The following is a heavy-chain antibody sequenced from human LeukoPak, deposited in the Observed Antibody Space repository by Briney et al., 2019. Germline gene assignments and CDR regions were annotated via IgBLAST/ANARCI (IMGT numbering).Heavy chain of an antibody. Sequence: GGSLRLSCAAPGFTFSSYSMNWVRQAPGKGLEWVSSISSSSNFIYYADSVKGRFTISRGNAKNSLYLQMNSLRAEDTAVYYCARAISDYDASDIWGQGTMVTVSS. V-gene: IGHV3-21*01. CDR1: GFTFSSYS. CDR3: ARAISDYDASDI. D-gene: IGHD4-17*01. CDR2: ISSSSNFI. J-gene: IGHJ3*02.